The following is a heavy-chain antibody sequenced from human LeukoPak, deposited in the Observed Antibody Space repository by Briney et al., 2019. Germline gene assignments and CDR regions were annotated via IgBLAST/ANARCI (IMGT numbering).Heavy chain of an antibody. V-gene: IGHV3-23*01. J-gene: IGHJ6*02. CDR1: GFTFSSYA. CDR2: IIGSGGST. CDR3: ARDYPGTDALDV. Sequence: GGSLRLSCAASGFTFSSYAMSWVRQAPGKGLEWVSGIIGSGGSTYYADSVKGRFTISRDTSKDTLYLHMNSLRAEDTAVYYCARDYPGTDALDVWGQGTTVTVSS.